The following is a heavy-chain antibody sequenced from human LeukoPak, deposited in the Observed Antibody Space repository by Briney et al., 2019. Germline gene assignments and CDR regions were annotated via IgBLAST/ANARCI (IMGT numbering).Heavy chain of an antibody. CDR1: GFTFSTYA. CDR2: ISDSTGST. D-gene: IGHD1-26*01. Sequence: GGSLRLSCAASGFTFSTYAVNWVRQAPGKGLEWVSSISDSTGSTYYADSVKGRFTISRDNSKNTLYLQMSSLRAEDTAVYYCAKSLSGSYWDWGQGTTVTVS. CDR3: AKSLSGSYWD. V-gene: IGHV3-23*01. J-gene: IGHJ6*02.